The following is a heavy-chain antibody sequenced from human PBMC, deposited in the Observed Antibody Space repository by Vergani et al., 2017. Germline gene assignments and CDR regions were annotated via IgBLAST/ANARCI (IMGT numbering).Heavy chain of an antibody. J-gene: IGHJ6*02. V-gene: IGHV3-30*02. CDR3: ATATYTNTWDF. CDR2: IGSEGDSK. D-gene: IGHD2-2*02. Sequence: QVQLVESGGGVVQPGGSLRLYCRVPGLRFSNYGMHWVRQAPGKGLEWVSFIGSEGDSKRYADSVKGRFTISRDNSKTMLFFQMNRLRGEDTAVYFCATATYTNTWDFWGQGTTFTVSS. CDR1: GLRFSNYG.